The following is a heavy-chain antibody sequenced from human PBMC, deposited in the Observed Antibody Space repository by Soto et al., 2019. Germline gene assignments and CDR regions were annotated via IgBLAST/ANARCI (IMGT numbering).Heavy chain of an antibody. Sequence: SVKVSCKASGGTFSSYALSWVRQAPGQGLEWMGGIIPIFGTANYAQNFQDRVTITADGSTSTAYMELSSLRSEDTAVYYCARESTAGTFDPWGQGTLVTVSA. CDR3: ARESTAGTFDP. V-gene: IGHV1-69*13. J-gene: IGHJ5*02. CDR2: IIPIFGTA. CDR1: GGTFSSYA. D-gene: IGHD1-1*01.